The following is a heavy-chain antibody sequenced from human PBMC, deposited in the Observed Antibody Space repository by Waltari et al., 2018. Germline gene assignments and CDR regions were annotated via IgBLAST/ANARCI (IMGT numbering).Heavy chain of an antibody. J-gene: IGHJ4*02. CDR2: ISWNSGSI. CDR1: GFTFDDYA. Sequence: EVQLVESGGGLVQPGRSLRLSCAASGFTFDDYAMHLVRQAPGKGLEWVSGISWNSGSIGYADSVKGRFTISRDNAKNSLYLQMNSLRAEDTALYYCAKGQYYDFWSGYLDWGQGTLVTVSS. V-gene: IGHV3-9*01. CDR3: AKGQYYDFWSGYLD. D-gene: IGHD3-3*01.